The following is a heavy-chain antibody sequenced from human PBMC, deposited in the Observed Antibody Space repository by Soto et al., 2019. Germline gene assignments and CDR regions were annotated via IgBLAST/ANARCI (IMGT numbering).Heavy chain of an antibody. J-gene: IGHJ2*01. V-gene: IGHV1-18*01. CDR3: AKDRHSSVRGSPASGGWFFDL. CDR2: ISPYNGET. D-gene: IGHD2-15*01. Sequence: QVQLVQSGAEVKRPGASVKVSCKASGYTFSEYGISWVRQAPGQGLEWMGWISPYNGETSFPQNDDGRVTLATDTSTNTAYMDLRSLRSDDTAVYYCAKDRHSSVRGSPASGGWFFDLWGPGTLVTVSS. CDR1: GYTFSEYG.